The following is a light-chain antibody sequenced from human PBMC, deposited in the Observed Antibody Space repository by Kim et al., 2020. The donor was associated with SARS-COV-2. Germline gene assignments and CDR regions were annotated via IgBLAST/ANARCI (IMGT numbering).Light chain of an antibody. CDR2: ANN. J-gene: IGLJ3*02. Sequence: RQTATLPCTGNSNDIGNQGAAWLQQHQGHPPKLLSYANNNRPSGISERFSASRSGNTASLTITGLQPEDEADYYCSTWDSSLSVWVFGGGTQLTVL. CDR1: SNDIGNQG. CDR3: STWDSSLSVWV. V-gene: IGLV10-54*01.